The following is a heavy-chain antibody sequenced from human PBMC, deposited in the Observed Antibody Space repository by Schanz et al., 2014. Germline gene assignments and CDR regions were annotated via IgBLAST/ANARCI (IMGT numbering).Heavy chain of an antibody. CDR2: ISSSSIYT. D-gene: IGHD5-12*01. Sequence: QVQLVESGGTSVKPGGSLRLSCVVSGFTFSDYYMSWIRQAPGKGLEWVSYISSSSIYTNYADSVKGRFTISRDNAKNYLYLQRNSVRAEDAYVYDRAREGEWGYDRPRHWGQGTLVTVSS. CDR3: AREGEWGYDRPRH. CDR1: GFTFSDYY. V-gene: IGHV3-11*06. J-gene: IGHJ4*02.